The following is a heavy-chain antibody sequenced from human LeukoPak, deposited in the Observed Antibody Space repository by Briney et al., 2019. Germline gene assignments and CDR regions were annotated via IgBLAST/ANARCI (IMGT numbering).Heavy chain of an antibody. V-gene: IGHV4-34*01. CDR1: GGSFNGYF. CDR3: ARGNRLRSSWQRGGGYDY. CDR2: IDHSGGA. J-gene: IGHJ4*02. D-gene: IGHD6-13*01. Sequence: PSETLSLTCAVYGGSFNGYFWSWIRQPPGKGLEWIGEIDHSGGANYNPSLKSRVTISLDTSKNQFSLRLTSVTAADTAMYHCARGNRLRSSWQRGGGYDYWGQGTLVTVSS.